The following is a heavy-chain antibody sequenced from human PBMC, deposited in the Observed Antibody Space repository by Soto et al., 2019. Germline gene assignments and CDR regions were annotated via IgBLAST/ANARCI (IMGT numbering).Heavy chain of an antibody. CDR3: ARYDFFVDDP. D-gene: IGHD3-16*01. J-gene: IGHJ5*02. V-gene: IGHV4-30-4*01. CDR2: IYYSGST. CDR1: GGSISSGDYY. Sequence: SETLSLTCTVSGGSISSGDYYWSWIRQPPGKGLEWIGYIYYSGSTYYNPSLKSRVTISVDTSKNQLSLKLSSVTAADTAVYYCARYDFFVDDPWGQGTLVTVSS.